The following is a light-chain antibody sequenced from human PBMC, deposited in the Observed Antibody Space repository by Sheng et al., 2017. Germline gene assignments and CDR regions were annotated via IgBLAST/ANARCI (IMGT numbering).Light chain of an antibody. CDR2: DVS. J-gene: IGKJ3*01. V-gene: IGKV3-11*01. Sequence: EIVLTQSPATLSLSPGERATLSCRASQSVSSYLAWYQQKPGQAPRLLIFDVSRRATGIPPRFSGSGSGTDFTLTISSLEPEDFAVYYCQQRTNWPSFGPGTRVDIK. CDR3: QQRTNWPS. CDR1: QSVSSY.